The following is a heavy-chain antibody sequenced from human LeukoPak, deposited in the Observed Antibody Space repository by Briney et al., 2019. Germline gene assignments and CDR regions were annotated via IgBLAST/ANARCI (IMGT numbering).Heavy chain of an antibody. CDR3: VTGTYSTFYYYYMDV. D-gene: IGHD1-26*01. CDR2: ITSSGSDT. CDR1: GFTFGSFE. Sequence: LPGGSLRLSCAASGFTFGSFEMTWVRQAPGRGLEWVSFITSSGSDTYADSVRGRFATSRDNAKDSLYLQMNSLRAEDTAVYYCVTGTYSTFYYYYMDVWGKGTTVIVSS. V-gene: IGHV3-48*03. J-gene: IGHJ6*03.